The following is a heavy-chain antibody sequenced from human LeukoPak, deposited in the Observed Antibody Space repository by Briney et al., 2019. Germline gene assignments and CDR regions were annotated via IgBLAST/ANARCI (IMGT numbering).Heavy chain of an antibody. CDR3: ARDVGSYVSYMDV. V-gene: IGHV4-61*02. CDR1: GGSISTGTFS. D-gene: IGHD1-26*01. J-gene: IGHJ6*03. CDR2: IYTTGTT. Sequence: SSETLSLTCTVSGGSISTGTFSWSWIRQPAGKGLEWIGRIYTTGTTNYSPSLKSRVTISIDTSKSHFSLRLTSVTAADTAIYYCARDVGSYVSYMDVWGKGTAVTVSS.